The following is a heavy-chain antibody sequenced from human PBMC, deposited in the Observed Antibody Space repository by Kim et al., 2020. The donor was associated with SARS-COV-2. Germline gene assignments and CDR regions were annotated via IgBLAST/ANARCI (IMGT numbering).Heavy chain of an antibody. CDR2: INHSGST. CDR1: GGSFSGYY. CDR3: ASQVVVITNNWFDP. Sequence: SETLSLTCAVYGGSFSGYYWSWIRQPPGKGLEWIGEINHSGSTNYNPSLKSRVTISVDTSKNQFSLKLSSVTAADTAVYYCASQVVVITNNWFDPWGQGTLVTVSS. V-gene: IGHV4-34*01. D-gene: IGHD3-22*01. J-gene: IGHJ5*02.